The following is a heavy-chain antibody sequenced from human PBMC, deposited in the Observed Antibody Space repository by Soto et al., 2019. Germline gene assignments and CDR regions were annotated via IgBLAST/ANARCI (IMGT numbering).Heavy chain of an antibody. CDR1: GGSISSGDYY. J-gene: IGHJ5*02. CDR3: ANNHYYDSSGYYYNWFYP. CDR2: IYYSGST. Sequence: QVQLQESGPGLVKPSQTLSLTCTVSGGSISSGDYYWRWIRQPPGKGLEWIGYIYYSGSTYYNPSLKSPLTISVDTSKNQFFLKLSSVTAADTAVYYCANNHYYDSSGYYYNWFYPWSQGALVTVSS. V-gene: IGHV4-30-4*01. D-gene: IGHD3-22*01.